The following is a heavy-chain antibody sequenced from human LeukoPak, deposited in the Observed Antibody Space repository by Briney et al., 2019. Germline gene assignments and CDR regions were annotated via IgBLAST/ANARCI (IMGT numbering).Heavy chain of an antibody. V-gene: IGHV4-34*01. CDR3: ARGPPPLGYCSGGSCYSMRNWFDP. CDR2: INHSGST. D-gene: IGHD2-15*01. J-gene: IGHJ5*02. Sequence: PSETLSLTCAVYGGSFSGYYWSWIRQPTGKGLEWIGEINHSGSTNYNPSLKSRVTISVDTSKNQFSLKLSSVTAADTAVYYCARGPPPLGYCSGGSCYSMRNWFDPWGQGTLVTVSS. CDR1: GGSFSGYY.